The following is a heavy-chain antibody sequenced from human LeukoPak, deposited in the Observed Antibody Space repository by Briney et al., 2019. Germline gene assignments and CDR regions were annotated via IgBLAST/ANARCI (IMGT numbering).Heavy chain of an antibody. CDR1: GYTFTSYG. J-gene: IGHJ5*02. Sequence: GASVKVSCKASGYTFTSYGISWVRQAPGQGLEWMGWISAYNGNTNYAQKLQGRVTMTTDTSTSTAYMELRSLRSEDTAVYYCARGSRAAAANAWFDPWGQGTLVTVSS. V-gene: IGHV1-18*01. CDR2: ISAYNGNT. CDR3: ARGSRAAAANAWFDP. D-gene: IGHD6-25*01.